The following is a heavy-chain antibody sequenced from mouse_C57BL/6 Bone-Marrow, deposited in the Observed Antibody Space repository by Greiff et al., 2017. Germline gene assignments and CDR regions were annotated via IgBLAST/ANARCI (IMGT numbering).Heavy chain of an antibody. J-gene: IGHJ4*01. D-gene: IGHD1-1*02. V-gene: IGHV5-9-1*02. Sequence: EVQVVESGEGLVKPGGSLKLSCAASGFTFSSYAMSWVRQTPEKRLAWVAYISSGGDYIYYADTVKGRFTISRDNARNTLYLQMSSLKSEDTAMYYCTRGGLWPHYYAMDYWGVGTSGTVSS. CDR2: ISSGGDYI. CDR1: GFTFSSYA. CDR3: TRGGLWPHYYAMDY.